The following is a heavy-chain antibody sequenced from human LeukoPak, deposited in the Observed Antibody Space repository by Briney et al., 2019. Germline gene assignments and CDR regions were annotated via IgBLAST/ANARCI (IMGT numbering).Heavy chain of an antibody. J-gene: IGHJ4*02. CDR1: GYSLTDLS. CDR3: ARGYPLDWNYFVY. V-gene: IGHV1-8*03. D-gene: IGHD3/OR15-3a*01. CDR2: MNPNSGNT. Sequence: GPSVNVSCKVSGYSLTDLSMHYVRQATGQGLEWVVWMNPNSGNTGYAQKFQGRVTITADESTSTAYMELSSLRSEDSAVYYCARGYPLDWNYFVYWGQGTLVTVSS.